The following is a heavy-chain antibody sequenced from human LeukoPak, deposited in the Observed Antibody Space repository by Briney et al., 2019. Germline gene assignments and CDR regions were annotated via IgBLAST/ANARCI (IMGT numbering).Heavy chain of an antibody. D-gene: IGHD1-26*01. V-gene: IGHV3-33*01. CDR3: ARNSGGRRYYLTE. CDR1: RFIFSNSG. J-gene: IGHJ4*02. Sequence: PGGSLRLSCAASRFIFSNSGMHWVRQAPGKGLEWVTVIYTDGSTKYYADSVKGRFTISRDNSQNTLYLQMNSLRAEDTAVYYCARNSGGRRYYLTEWGQGTLVTVSS. CDR2: IYTDGSTK.